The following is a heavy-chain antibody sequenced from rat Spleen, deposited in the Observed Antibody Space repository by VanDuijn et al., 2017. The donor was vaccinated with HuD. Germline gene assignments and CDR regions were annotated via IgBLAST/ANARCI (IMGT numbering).Heavy chain of an antibody. CDR2: IVDDGSST. CDR3: ASPPDYGYNYGWFAY. V-gene: IGHV5-17*01. Sequence: EVQLVESGGGLVQPGRSLKLSCSASGFTFSDYTMAWVRQAPKKGLEWVAAIVDDGSSTYYRDSVKGRFTISRDNAKSTLYLQMDSLRSEDTATYYCASPPDYGYNYGWFAYWGQGTLVTVSS. J-gene: IGHJ3*01. CDR1: GFTFSDYT. D-gene: IGHD1-9*01.